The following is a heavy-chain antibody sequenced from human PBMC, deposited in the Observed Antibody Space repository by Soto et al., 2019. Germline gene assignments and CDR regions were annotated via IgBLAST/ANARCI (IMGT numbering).Heavy chain of an antibody. J-gene: IGHJ6*02. CDR1: GFTFSSYG. CDR2: ISYDGSNK. Sequence: QVQLVESGGGVVQPGRSLRLSWAASGFTFSSYGMHWVRQAPGKGLEVVAVISYDGSNKYYADSVKGRVTISRDNSKNTLYLQMNSLRAEDTAVYYCAKPHCSSTSCYPNYYYYYGMDVWGQGTTVTVSS. V-gene: IGHV3-30*18. CDR3: AKPHCSSTSCYPNYYYYYGMDV. D-gene: IGHD2-2*01.